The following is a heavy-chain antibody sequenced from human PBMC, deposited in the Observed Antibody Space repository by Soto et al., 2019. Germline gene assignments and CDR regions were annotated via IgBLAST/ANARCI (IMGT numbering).Heavy chain of an antibody. CDR3: STYKGPYCSGTNCLGFDP. V-gene: IGHV3-7*01. CDR1: GFTFRNYW. CDR2: IKPDGSEK. J-gene: IGHJ5*02. Sequence: GGSLILSCAVSGFTFRNYWMNWARQAPGKGPEWVASIKPDGSEKFYVDSVKGRFTISRDNAKNSLYLQMNSLSAEDTAVYYCSTYKGPYCSGTNCLGFDPWGQGTLVTVSS. D-gene: IGHD2-2*01.